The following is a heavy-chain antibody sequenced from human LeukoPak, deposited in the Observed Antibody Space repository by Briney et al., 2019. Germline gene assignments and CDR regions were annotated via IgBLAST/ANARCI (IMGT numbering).Heavy chain of an antibody. CDR2: ISYSGSNI. CDR1: VFTFSSCD. Sequence: GGSLRLSCAASVFTFSSCDMNWVRQAPGKGLEWVSYISYSGSNIYYADSVKGRFIISRDNAKNSLYLQMNSLRAEDTAVYYCARGLTTGGQGTLVTVSS. J-gene: IGHJ4*02. CDR3: ARGLTT. V-gene: IGHV3-48*03. D-gene: IGHD4-11*01.